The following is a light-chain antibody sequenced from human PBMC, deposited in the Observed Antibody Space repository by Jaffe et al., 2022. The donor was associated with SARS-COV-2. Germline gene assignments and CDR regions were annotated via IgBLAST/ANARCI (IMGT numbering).Light chain of an antibody. CDR2: KAS. CDR3: QQYNSYPST. J-gene: IGKJ2*02. CDR1: QSISSW. V-gene: IGKV1-5*03. Sequence: DIQMTQSPSTLSASVGDRVTITCRASQSISSWLAWYQQIPGKAPILLIYKASSLESGVPSRFSGSGSGTEFTLTISSLQPDDFATYYCQQYNSYPSTFGQGTKLEIK.